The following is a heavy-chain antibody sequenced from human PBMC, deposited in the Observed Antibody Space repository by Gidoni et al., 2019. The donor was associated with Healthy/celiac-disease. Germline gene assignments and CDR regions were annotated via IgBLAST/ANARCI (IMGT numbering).Heavy chain of an antibody. J-gene: IGHJ5*02. D-gene: IGHD3-22*01. V-gene: IGHV3-48*02. CDR2: ISSSSSTI. CDR3: AALGVGSGYYRDWFDP. CDR1: GFTFSSYS. Sequence: EVQLVESGGGLVQPGGSLRLSCAASGFTFSSYSMNWVRQAPGKGLEWVSYISSSSSTIYYADSVKGRFTISRDNAKNSLYLQMNSLRDEDTAVYYCAALGVGSGYYRDWFDPWGQGTLVTVSS.